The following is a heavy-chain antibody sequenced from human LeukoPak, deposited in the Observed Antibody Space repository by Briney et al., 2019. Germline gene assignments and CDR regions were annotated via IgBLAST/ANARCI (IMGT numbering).Heavy chain of an antibody. CDR1: GFTFSSYA. D-gene: IGHD6-6*01. J-gene: IGHJ4*02. V-gene: IGHV3-30-3*01. CDR3: ARDIAARPPGYYFDY. CDR2: ISYDGSNK. Sequence: GRSLRLSCAASGFTFSSYAMHWVRQAPGKGLEWVAVISYDGSNKYYADSVKGRFTISRDNSKNTLYLQMNSLRAEDTAVYYCARDIAARPPGYYFDYWGQGTLVTVSS.